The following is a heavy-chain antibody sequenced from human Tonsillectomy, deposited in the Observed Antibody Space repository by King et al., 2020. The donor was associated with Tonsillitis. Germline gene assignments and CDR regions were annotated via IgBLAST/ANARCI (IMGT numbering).Heavy chain of an antibody. Sequence: VKLVESGGGVVQPGRSLRLSCAASGFTFESYTMNWVRQAPGKGLEWVALISYDGSKKYYADSVQGRFTISRDNSRNTLFLQMNSLRRDDTAVYYCARQFLHLDYWGQGTLVTVSS. CDR3: ARQFLHLDY. CDR2: ISYDGSKK. J-gene: IGHJ4*02. V-gene: IGHV3-30*04. CDR1: GFTFESYT.